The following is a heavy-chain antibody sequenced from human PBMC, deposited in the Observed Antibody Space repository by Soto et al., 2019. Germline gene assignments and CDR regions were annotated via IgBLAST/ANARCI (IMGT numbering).Heavy chain of an antibody. CDR2: ISYDGSNK. J-gene: IGHJ4*02. CDR1: GWKFSSYG. CDR3: AKDLGDDYGENFDY. D-gene: IGHD4-17*01. V-gene: IGHV3-30*18. Sequence: GGSLRLSCAASGWKFSSYGMHWVRQAPGKGLEWVAVISYDGSNKYYADSVKGRFTISRDNSKNTLYLQMNSLRAEDTAVYYCAKDLGDDYGENFDYWGQGTLVTVSS.